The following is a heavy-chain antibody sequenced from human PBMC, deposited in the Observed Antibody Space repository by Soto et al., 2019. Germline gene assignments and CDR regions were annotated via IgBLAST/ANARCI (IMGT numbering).Heavy chain of an antibody. CDR3: ARNRRGVVVAAYIDY. CDR1: GYTFTSYG. Sequence: QVQLVQSGAEVKKPGASVKVSCKASGYTFTSYGISRVRQAPGQGLEWMGWISAYNGNTNYAQKLQGRVTMTTDTSTSTAYMELRSLRSDDTAVYYCARNRRGVVVAAYIDYWGQGTLVTVSS. V-gene: IGHV1-18*04. D-gene: IGHD2-15*01. CDR2: ISAYNGNT. J-gene: IGHJ4*02.